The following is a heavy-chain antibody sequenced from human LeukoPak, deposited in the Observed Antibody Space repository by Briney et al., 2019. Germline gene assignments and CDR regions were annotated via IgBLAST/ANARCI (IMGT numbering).Heavy chain of an antibody. J-gene: IGHJ5*01. CDR2: INPNSGVT. Sequence: GPVKVSCKASGYTFSGYSMHWVRQAPGQGLEWMGRINPNSGVTYYAQKFQGRVTMTSDTSITTAYMELSSLTSDDTATYYCASDASNWSAFDSWGQGTLVIVSS. CDR1: GYTFSGYS. CDR3: ASDASNWSAFDS. V-gene: IGHV1-2*06. D-gene: IGHD1-20*01.